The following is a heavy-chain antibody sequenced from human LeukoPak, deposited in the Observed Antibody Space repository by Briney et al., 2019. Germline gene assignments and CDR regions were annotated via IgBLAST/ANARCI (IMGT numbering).Heavy chain of an antibody. Sequence: GGSLRLSCAASGFTFSSYGMHWVRQAPGKGLEWVAVISYDGSNKYYADSVKGRFTISRDNSKNTLYLQMNSLRAEDTAVYYCAKGDWHNWNHNFDYWGQGTLVTVSS. CDR3: AKGDWHNWNHNFDY. CDR2: ISYDGSNK. D-gene: IGHD1-14*01. J-gene: IGHJ4*02. CDR1: GFTFSSYG. V-gene: IGHV3-30*18.